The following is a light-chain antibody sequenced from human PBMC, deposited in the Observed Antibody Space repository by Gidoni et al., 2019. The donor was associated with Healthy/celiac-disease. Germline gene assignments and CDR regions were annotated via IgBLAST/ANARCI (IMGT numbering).Light chain of an antibody. J-gene: IGKJ3*01. CDR3: QQRSNWPPRVT. Sequence: EIVFTHSPATLSLSPGERATLSCRASQSVSSYLAWYQQKPGQAPRLLIYDASNRATGIPARFSGSGSGTDFTLTISSLEPEDFAVYYCQQRSNWPPRVTFXPGTKVDIK. CDR1: QSVSSY. V-gene: IGKV3-11*01. CDR2: DAS.